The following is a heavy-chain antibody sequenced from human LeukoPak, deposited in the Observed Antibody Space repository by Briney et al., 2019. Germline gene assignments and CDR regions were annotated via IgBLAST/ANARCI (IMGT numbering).Heavy chain of an antibody. D-gene: IGHD5-12*01. CDR2: INQDGSEE. Sequence: LAGGSLRLSCAASGFTFSNYWMTWVRQAPGKRLEWVAHINQDGSEEHYMDSVKARFTISRDNAKNSLSLQMNSLRAEDTAVYYCVRDGGVSGYDLLDYWGQGTLVTVSS. CDR1: GFTFSNYW. V-gene: IGHV3-7*01. J-gene: IGHJ4*02. CDR3: VRDGGVSGYDLLDY.